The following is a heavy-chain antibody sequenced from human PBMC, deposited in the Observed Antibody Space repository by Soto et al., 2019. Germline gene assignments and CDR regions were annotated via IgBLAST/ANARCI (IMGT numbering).Heavy chain of an antibody. D-gene: IGHD3-22*01. CDR1: GYTFTSHA. CDR2: INAGNGNT. Sequence: ASVKVSCKASGYTFTSHAMHWVRQAPGQRLEWMGWINAGNGNTKYSQKFQGRVTITTDTSASTAYMELSSLRSEDTAVYYCARDPRGYYDSSGYYFTYYGMDVWGQGTTVTVS. J-gene: IGHJ6*02. V-gene: IGHV1-3*01. CDR3: ARDPRGYYDSSGYYFTYYGMDV.